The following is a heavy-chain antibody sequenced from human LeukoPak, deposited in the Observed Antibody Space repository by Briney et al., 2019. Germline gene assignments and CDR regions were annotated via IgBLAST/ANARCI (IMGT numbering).Heavy chain of an antibody. D-gene: IGHD2-15*01. J-gene: IGHJ5*02. CDR3: ARIGYCSGGSCYSNWFDP. V-gene: IGHV4-30-4*08. Sequence: SETLSLTCTVAGGSISSGDYYWSWIRQPPGKGLEWIGYIYYSGSTYYNPSLKSRVTISADTSKNQFSLKLSSVTAADTAVYYWARIGYCSGGSCYSNWFDPWGQGTLVTVSS. CDR1: GGSISSGDYY. CDR2: IYYSGST.